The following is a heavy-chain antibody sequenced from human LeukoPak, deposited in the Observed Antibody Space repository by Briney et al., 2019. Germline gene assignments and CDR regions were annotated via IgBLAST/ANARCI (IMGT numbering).Heavy chain of an antibody. CDR3: ARQSVDYYYYDSSGPFDY. J-gene: IGHJ4*02. Sequence: KTSETLSLTCTVSGGSISSSSYYWGWIRQPPGKGLEWIGSIYYSGSTYYNPSLKSRVTISVDTSKNQFSLKLSSVTAADTAVYYCARQSVDYYYYDSSGPFDYWGQGTLVTVSS. V-gene: IGHV4-39*01. CDR1: GGSISSSSYY. D-gene: IGHD3-22*01. CDR2: IYYSGST.